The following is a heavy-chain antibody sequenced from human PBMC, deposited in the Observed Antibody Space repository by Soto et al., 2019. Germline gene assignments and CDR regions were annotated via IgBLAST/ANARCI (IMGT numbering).Heavy chain of an antibody. CDR2: ISSSSSYI. D-gene: IGHD6-19*01. J-gene: IGHJ4*02. CDR3: ARTLHPAVAGIFDY. Sequence: GGSLRLSCAAFGFTFSSYSMNWVRQAPGKGLEWVSSISSSSSYIYYADSVKGRFTTSRDDAKNSLYLQMNSLRAEDTAVYYCARTLHPAVAGIFDYWGQGTLVTVSS. V-gene: IGHV3-21*01. CDR1: GFTFSSYS.